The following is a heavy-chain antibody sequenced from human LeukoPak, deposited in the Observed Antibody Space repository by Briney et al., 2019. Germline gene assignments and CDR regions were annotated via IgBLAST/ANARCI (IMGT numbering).Heavy chain of an antibody. V-gene: IGHV3-30-3*01. J-gene: IGHJ4*02. CDR3: ARDFSTWYSIDY. Sequence: GGSLRLSCAVSGFTLRNYAIHWVRQAPGKGLQWVAFISYDAAVKSYADSVRGRFTVSRDNSKNTLSLQMNSLRPDDTAVYHCARDFSTWYSIDYWGRGTLVTVSS. CDR2: ISYDAAVK. D-gene: IGHD2-15*01. CDR1: GFTLRNYA.